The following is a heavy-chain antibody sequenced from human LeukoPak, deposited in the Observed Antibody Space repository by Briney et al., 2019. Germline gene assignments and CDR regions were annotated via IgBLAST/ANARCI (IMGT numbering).Heavy chain of an antibody. CDR1: GYTFTSYA. D-gene: IGHD1-7*01. CDR2: INTNTGNP. J-gene: IGHJ4*02. V-gene: IGHV7-4-1*02. CDR3: VRGHNWNYVWFDY. Sequence: ASVKVSCKASGYTFTSYAMNWVRQAPGQGLEWMGWINTNTGNPTYAQGFTGRFVFSLDTSVSTAYLQISRLKAEDTAVYYCVRGHNWNYVWFDYWGQGSLVTVSS.